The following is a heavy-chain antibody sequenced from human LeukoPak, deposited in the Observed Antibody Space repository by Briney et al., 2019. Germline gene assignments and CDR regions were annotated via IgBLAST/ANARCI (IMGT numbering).Heavy chain of an antibody. CDR3: ATEDYYYYGMDV. CDR1: GFTFSDYY. D-gene: IGHD1-14*01. Sequence: GGSLRLSCAASGFTFSDYYMSWIRQAPGKGLEWVSYISSSGSTIYYADSVKGRFTISRDNAKNSLYLQMNGLRAEDTAVYYCATEDYYYYGMDVWGQGTTVTVSS. J-gene: IGHJ6*02. V-gene: IGHV3-11*01. CDR2: ISSSGSTI.